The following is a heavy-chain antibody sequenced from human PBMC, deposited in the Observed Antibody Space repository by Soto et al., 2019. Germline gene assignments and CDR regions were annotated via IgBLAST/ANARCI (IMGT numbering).Heavy chain of an antibody. CDR2: IYHSGST. V-gene: IGHV4-4*02. CDR1: GGSISSSNW. D-gene: IGHD6-19*01. Sequence: PSETLSLTCAVSGGSISSSNWWSWVRHPPGKGLEWIGEIYHSGSTNYNPSLKSRVTISVDKSKNQFSLKLSSVTAADTAVYYCAKDGDSSGWYESYFDNWGQGTLLTISS. CDR3: AKDGDSSGWYESYFDN. J-gene: IGHJ4*02.